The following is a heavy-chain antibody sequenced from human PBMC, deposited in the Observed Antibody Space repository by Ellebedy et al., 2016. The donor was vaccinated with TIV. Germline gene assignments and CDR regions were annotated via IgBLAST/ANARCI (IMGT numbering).Heavy chain of an antibody. CDR3: AHRTIVVVPAAGIINHAFDI. CDR2: IYWDDDK. J-gene: IGHJ3*02. D-gene: IGHD2-2*01. CDR1: GFSLSTSGVG. V-gene: IGHV2-5*02. Sequence: SGPTLVXPTQTLTLTCTFSGFSLSTSGVGVGWIRQPPGKALEWLALIYWDDDKRYSPSLKSRLTITKDTSKNQVVLTMTNMDPVDTATYYCAHRTIVVVPAAGIINHAFDIWGQGTMVTVSS.